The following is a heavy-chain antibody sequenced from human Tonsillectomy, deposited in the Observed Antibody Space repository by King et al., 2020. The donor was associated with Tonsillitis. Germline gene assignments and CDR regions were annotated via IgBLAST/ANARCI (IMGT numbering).Heavy chain of an antibody. CDR3: AKEPRNYDIRVYYFDY. J-gene: IGHJ4*02. D-gene: IGHD3-9*01. Sequence: VQLVESGGGLVQPGGSLRLSCAASGFTFSSYAMSWVRQAPGKGLEWVSAISGSGGSTYYADSVKGRFTSSRDNSKKTLYLQMNSLRAEDTAVYYCAKEPRNYDIRVYYFDYWGQGTLVTVSS. CDR1: GFTFSSYA. V-gene: IGHV3-23*04. CDR2: ISGSGGST.